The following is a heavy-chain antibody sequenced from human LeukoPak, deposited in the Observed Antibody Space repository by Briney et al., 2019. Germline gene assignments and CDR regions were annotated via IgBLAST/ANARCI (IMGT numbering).Heavy chain of an antibody. J-gene: IGHJ5*02. CDR3: TRVGIFRSSAGWFDP. V-gene: IGHV1-46*01. Sequence: GASVKVSCKASGYTFTSYYIHWVRQAPGQGLEWMGIINPDGGSTGYAQKFQGRITMTKDTSTSTVYMELSSLRSEDTAVYYCTRVGIFRSSAGWFDPWGQGTLVTVSS. D-gene: IGHD2/OR15-2a*01. CDR2: INPDGGST. CDR1: GYTFTSYY.